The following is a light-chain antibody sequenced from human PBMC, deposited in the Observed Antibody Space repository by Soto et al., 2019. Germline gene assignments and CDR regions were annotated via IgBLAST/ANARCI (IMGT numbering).Light chain of an antibody. CDR2: GAS. V-gene: IGKV1-39*01. CDR1: QTITTY. J-gene: IGKJ2*01. CDR3: QQSYGSPNT. Sequence: DIQMTQSPSSLSASVGDRVTSTCRASQTITTYLNWYQQKPGKAPTVLIYGASSLQSGVPSRFSGSGSGTDFTLTISSLQPEDFATYYCQQSYGSPNTFGQGTKLEIK.